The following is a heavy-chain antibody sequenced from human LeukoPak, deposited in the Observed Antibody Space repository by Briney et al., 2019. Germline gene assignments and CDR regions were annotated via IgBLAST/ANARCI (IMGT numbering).Heavy chain of an antibody. CDR3: ARVAPITGDADY. V-gene: IGHV1-46*01. J-gene: IGHJ4*02. CDR2: INPSGGST. CDR1: GYTFTSYG. Sequence: ASVKVSCKASGYTFTSYGISWVRQAPGQGLEWMGIINPSGGSTSYAQKFQGRVTMTRDTSTSTVYMELSSLRSEDTAVYYCARVAPITGDADYWGQGTLVAVSS. D-gene: IGHD7-27*01.